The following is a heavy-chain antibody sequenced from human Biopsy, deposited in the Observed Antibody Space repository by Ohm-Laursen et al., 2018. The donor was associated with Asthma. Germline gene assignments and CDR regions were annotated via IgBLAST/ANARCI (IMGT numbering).Heavy chain of an antibody. V-gene: IGHV3-53*01. CDR3: ARGDSSNWSHYYFDY. CDR2: IYSGGTS. D-gene: IGHD3-22*01. J-gene: IGHJ4*02. Sequence: SLRLSCAASGFTVSKDHMFWVRQAPGKGLEWVSVIYSGGTSHTADSVRGRFTISRDYSKNTLYLQMHSLRAEDTAVYYCARGDSSNWSHYYFDYWGQGTLVTVSS. CDR1: GFTVSKDH.